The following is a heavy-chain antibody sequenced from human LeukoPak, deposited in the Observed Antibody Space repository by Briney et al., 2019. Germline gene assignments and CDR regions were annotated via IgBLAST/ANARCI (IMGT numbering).Heavy chain of an antibody. Sequence: PGRSLRLSCAASGFTFSSYAMSWVRQAPGKGLEWLSYIRGGGAVTRYSDSVKGRFTISRDNSKNTLYLQMNHLRAEDTAIYYCAKCSASYYNDAFDIWGRGTMVTVSS. CDR1: GFTFSSYA. V-gene: IGHV3-23*01. J-gene: IGHJ3*02. D-gene: IGHD3-10*02. CDR2: IRGGGAVT. CDR3: AKCSASYYNDAFDI.